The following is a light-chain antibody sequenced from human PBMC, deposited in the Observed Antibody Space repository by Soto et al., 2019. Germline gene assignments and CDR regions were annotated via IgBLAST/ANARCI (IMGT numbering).Light chain of an antibody. J-gene: IGLJ2*01. CDR3: ATWDVSLPGEV. Sequence: QAVVTQSPSVSADPGQQVTISCSGSSSNIGNNYVSWYQQLPGTAPKLLSYDNNKRPSGIPDRFSGSKSGTSGTLDITGLQTGDEDDYYCATWDVSLPGEVFCGGTKLTVL. V-gene: IGLV1-51*01. CDR2: DNN. CDR1: SSNIGNNY.